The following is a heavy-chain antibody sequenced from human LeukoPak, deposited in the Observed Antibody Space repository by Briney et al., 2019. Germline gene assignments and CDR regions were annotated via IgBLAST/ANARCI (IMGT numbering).Heavy chain of an antibody. V-gene: IGHV1-2*02. D-gene: IGHD3-16*02. J-gene: IGHJ6*03. CDR1: GYTFTDYY. CDR2: INPNSGDT. Sequence: GASVKVSCKASGYTFTDYYMHWVRQAPGQGLEWMGWINPNSGDTNYAQKFQDRVTMTRDTSISTAYMELSRLRSDDTAVYYCARDTSIRDIVYYYYYMDVWGKGTTVTVSS. CDR3: ARDTSIRDIVYYYYYMDV.